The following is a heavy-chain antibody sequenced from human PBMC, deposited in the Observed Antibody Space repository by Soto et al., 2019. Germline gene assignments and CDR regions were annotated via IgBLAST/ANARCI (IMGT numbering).Heavy chain of an antibody. Sequence: DVHLLESGGGVVQPGGSLRLSCAAAGFTCSSAAMSWVRQTPVKGLEWVSAISGGGGRSYYAGSVKGRFTISRDNSKHTLYLHMTSLRAEDTAVYYCAKSFFCSSASCRDYYYYGLDVWGQGPTVHVS. CDR1: GFTCSSAA. CDR2: ISGGGGRS. V-gene: IGHV3-23*01. J-gene: IGHJ6*02. D-gene: IGHD2-2*01. CDR3: AKSFFCSSASCRDYYYYGLDV.